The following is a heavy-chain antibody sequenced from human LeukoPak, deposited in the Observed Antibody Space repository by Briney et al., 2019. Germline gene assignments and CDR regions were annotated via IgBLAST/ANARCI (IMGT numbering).Heavy chain of an antibody. J-gene: IGHJ3*01. CDR3: ASSFAKAYYYDSSGYPLGGAFDV. D-gene: IGHD3-22*01. CDR1: GFTFSSYG. V-gene: IGHV3-23*01. CDR2: ISGSGGTT. Sequence: GGSLRLSCAASGFTFSSYGMHWVRQAPGKGLEWVAVISGSGGTTYYVDSVKGRFTISRDNSKNTLYLQMNSLRAEDTAVYYCASSFAKAYYYDSSGYPLGGAFDVWGQGTMVTVSS.